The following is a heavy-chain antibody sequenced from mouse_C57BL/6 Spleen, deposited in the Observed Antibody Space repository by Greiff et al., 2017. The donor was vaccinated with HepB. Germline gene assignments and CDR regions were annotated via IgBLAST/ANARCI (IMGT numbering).Heavy chain of an antibody. CDR1: GYTFTSYW. V-gene: IGHV1-55*01. CDR3: ARRKIFRHFDY. CDR2: IYPGSGST. J-gene: IGHJ2*01. Sequence: VQLQESGAELVKPGASVKMSCKASGYTFTSYWITWVKQRPGQGLEWIGDIYPGSGSTNYNEKFKSKATLTVDTSSSTAYMQLSSLTSEDSAVYYCARRKIFRHFDYWGQGTTLTVSS.